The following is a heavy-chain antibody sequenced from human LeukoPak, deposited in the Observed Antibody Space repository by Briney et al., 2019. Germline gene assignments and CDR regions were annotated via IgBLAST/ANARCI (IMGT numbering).Heavy chain of an antibody. Sequence: PSETLSLTCIVSGGSISGYYWSWIRQPPGKGLEWIGYIYHSGTTNYNPSLKSRNTISVDTSKNQFSLKLSSVTAADTAVYYCARSRSRGYSGDFDYWGQGTLVTVSS. CDR1: GGSISGYY. CDR2: IYHSGTT. D-gene: IGHD5-12*01. V-gene: IGHV4-59*01. J-gene: IGHJ4*02. CDR3: ARSRSRGYSGDFDY.